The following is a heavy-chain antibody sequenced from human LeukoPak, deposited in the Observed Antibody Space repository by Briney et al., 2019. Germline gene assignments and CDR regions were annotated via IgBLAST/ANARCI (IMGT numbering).Heavy chain of an antibody. Sequence: SETLSLTCAVYGGSFSGYYWSWIRQPPGKGLEWIGEINHSGSTNYNPSLKSRVTISVDTSKNQFSLKLSSVTAADTAVYYCARGRLWDAFDLWGQGTMVTVSS. J-gene: IGHJ3*01. CDR3: ARGRLWDAFDL. V-gene: IGHV4-34*01. D-gene: IGHD2/OR15-2a*01. CDR2: INHSGST. CDR1: GGSFSGYY.